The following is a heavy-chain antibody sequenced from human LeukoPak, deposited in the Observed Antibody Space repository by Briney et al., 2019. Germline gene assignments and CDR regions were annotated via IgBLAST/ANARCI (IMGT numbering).Heavy chain of an antibody. CDR2: IKEDGSEK. Sequence: GGSLRLSCAASGFXFSTYWMSWVRQAPGKGLEWVANIKEDGSEKYFVDSVKGRFDISRDNAKNSLYLQMNSLRAEDTAVYFCARDRDKYSSIYYGDYWGQGTLVTVSS. D-gene: IGHD6-13*01. CDR1: GFXFSTYW. V-gene: IGHV3-7*04. CDR3: ARDRDKYSSIYYGDY. J-gene: IGHJ4*02.